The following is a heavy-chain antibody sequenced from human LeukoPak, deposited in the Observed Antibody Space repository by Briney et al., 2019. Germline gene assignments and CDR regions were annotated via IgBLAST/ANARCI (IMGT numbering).Heavy chain of an antibody. J-gene: IGHJ4*02. CDR2: ISSSGSTI. CDR1: GFTFSDYY. D-gene: IGHD1-26*01. V-gene: IGHV3-11*04. Sequence: GGSLRLSCAASGFTFSDYYMSWIRQAPGKGLEWVSYISSSGSTIYYADSVKGRFTISRDNAKNSLYLQMNSLRAEDTAVYYCARDSSGSYPRSGFFDNWGQGTPGTVSS. CDR3: ARDSSGSYPRSGFFDN.